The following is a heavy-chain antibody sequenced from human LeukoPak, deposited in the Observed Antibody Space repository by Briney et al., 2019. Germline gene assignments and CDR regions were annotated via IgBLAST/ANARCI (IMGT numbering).Heavy chain of an antibody. CDR3: AREGDAGTYGSGWYF. V-gene: IGHV4-34*01. CDR2: LNHSGST. J-gene: IGHJ4*02. Sequence: SETLSLTCAVYGGSFSGYYWSWIRQPPGKGLEWIGELNHSGSTNYNPSLKSRVTISVDTSKNQFSLKLSSVTAADTAVYYCAREGDAGTYGSGWYFWGQGTLVTVSS. CDR1: GGSFSGYY. D-gene: IGHD6-19*01.